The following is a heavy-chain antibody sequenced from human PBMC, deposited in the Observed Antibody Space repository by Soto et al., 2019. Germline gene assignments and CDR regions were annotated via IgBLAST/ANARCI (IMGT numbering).Heavy chain of an antibody. CDR1: GGSVSSGSYY. J-gene: IGHJ4*02. V-gene: IGHV4-61*01. Sequence: SETLSLTCTVSGGSVSSGSYYWSWIRQPPGKGLEWIGYLYYSGSTNYNPSLKSRVTISVDTSKSQFSLKLSSGTAADTAVYYCARGGGYYSPFDYWGQGTLVTVSS. CDR3: ARGGGYYSPFDY. CDR2: LYYSGST. D-gene: IGHD3-22*01.